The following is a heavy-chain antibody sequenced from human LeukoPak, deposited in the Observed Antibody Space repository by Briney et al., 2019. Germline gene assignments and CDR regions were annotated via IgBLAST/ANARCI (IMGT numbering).Heavy chain of an antibody. D-gene: IGHD3-22*01. J-gene: IGHJ3*02. CDR3: AREGYYYDSSGYSPGTFDI. V-gene: IGHV3-48*04. CDR1: GFTFSSYS. Sequence: GGSLRLSCAASGFTFSSYSMNWVRQAPGKGLEWVSYISSSSSTIYYADSVKGRFTISRDNAKNSLYLQMNSLRAEDTAVYYCAREGYYYDSSGYSPGTFDIWGQGTMVTVSS. CDR2: ISSSSSTI.